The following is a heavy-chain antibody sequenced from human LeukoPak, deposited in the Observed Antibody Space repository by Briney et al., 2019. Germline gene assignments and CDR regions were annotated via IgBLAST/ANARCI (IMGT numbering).Heavy chain of an antibody. CDR2: FDPEDGET. CDR3: ATRRYDFWSGPHHPPFDY. CDR1: GYTLTELS. Sequence: ASVTVSCKVSGYTLTELSMHWVRQAPGKGLEWMGGFDPEDGETIYAQKFQGRVTMTEDTSTDTAYMELSSLRSEDTAVYYCATRRYDFWSGPHHPPFDYWGQGTLVTVSS. D-gene: IGHD3-3*01. V-gene: IGHV1-24*01. J-gene: IGHJ4*02.